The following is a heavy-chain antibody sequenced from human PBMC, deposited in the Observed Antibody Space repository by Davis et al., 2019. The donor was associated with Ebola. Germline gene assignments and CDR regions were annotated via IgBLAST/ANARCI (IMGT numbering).Heavy chain of an antibody. Sequence: GESLKISCKGSGYSFASYWIGWVRQMPGKGLEWMGIIYPDDSDTRYSPSFQGQVTISADESFSTAYLQWSGLKASDTAMYYCASLRRTITGMDDAFDVWGQGTMVTVSS. CDR3: ASLRRTITGMDDAFDV. CDR2: IYPDDSDT. V-gene: IGHV5-51*01. CDR1: GYSFASYW. J-gene: IGHJ3*01. D-gene: IGHD1-20*01.